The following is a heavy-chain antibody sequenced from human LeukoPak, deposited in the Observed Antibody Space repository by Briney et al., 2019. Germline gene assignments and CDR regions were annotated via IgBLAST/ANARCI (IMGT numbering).Heavy chain of an antibody. CDR1: VFGFSSYC. CDR3: ARDVGAYFDY. J-gene: IGHJ4*02. D-gene: IGHD1-26*01. Sequence: PGRSLTLSCAASVFGFSSYCMDWVRHAPCKGLEWVAVIWYDGSNKYYADSVKGRFTISRDNSKNTLYLQMNSLRAEDTAVYYCARDVGAYFDYWGQGTLVTVSS. V-gene: IGHV3-33*01. CDR2: IWYDGSNK.